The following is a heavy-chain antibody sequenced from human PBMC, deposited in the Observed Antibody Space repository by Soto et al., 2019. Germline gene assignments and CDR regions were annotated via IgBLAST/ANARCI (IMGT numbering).Heavy chain of an antibody. Sequence: GGSLRLSCAASGFTFSSYTLHWVRQAPGQGLESVSGISSNGGSIFYADSVKDRFTVSRDNSKNTLFLQMGSLTTDDTAVYYCARVSPPPYRYCRGGRCYYDYWGQGTQVTVSS. V-gene: IGHV3-64*02. J-gene: IGHJ4*02. CDR2: ISSNGGSI. D-gene: IGHD2-15*01. CDR1: GFTFSSYT. CDR3: ARVSPPPYRYCRGGRCYYDY.